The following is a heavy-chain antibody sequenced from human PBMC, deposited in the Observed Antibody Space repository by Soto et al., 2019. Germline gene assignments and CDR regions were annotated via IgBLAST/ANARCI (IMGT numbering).Heavy chain of an antibody. CDR1: GFAFSSYA. V-gene: IGHV3-30-3*01. D-gene: IGHD6-19*01. J-gene: IGHJ4*02. CDR2: ISYDGSNK. CDR3: ARAGGYSSGKEFDY. Sequence: QVQLVESGGGVVQPGRSLRLSCAASGFAFSSYAMNWVRQAPGKRLEWVAVISYDGSNKYYADSVKGRFTISRDNSKNTLYLQMNSLRAEDTAVYYCARAGGYSSGKEFDYWGQGTLVTVSS.